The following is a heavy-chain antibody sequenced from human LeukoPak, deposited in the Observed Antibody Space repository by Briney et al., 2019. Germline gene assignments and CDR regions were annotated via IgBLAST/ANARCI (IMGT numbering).Heavy chain of an antibody. V-gene: IGHV3-66*02. CDR3: ARDRDYGGKLGY. CDR1: GFTVSNNY. J-gene: IGHJ4*02. Sequence: GGSLRLSCAPSGFTVSNNYMNWVRQAPGKGLEWVSVIYSGGNTYYADSVKGRFTISRDNSKNTLHLQMNSLRVEDTAVYYCARDRDYGGKLGYWGQGTLVTVSS. D-gene: IGHD4-23*01. CDR2: IYSGGNT.